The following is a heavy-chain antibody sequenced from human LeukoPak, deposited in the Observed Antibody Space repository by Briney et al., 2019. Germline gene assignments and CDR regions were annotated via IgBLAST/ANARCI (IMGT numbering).Heavy chain of an antibody. CDR2: IYHSGST. J-gene: IGHJ4*02. Sequence: SETLSLTCTVSGGSISSGGYYWSWIRQPPGKGLEWIGYIYHSGSTYYNPSLKSRVTISVDRSKNQFSLKLSSVTAADTAVYYCARGRVGTIYWGQGTLVTVSS. CDR1: GGSISSGGYY. V-gene: IGHV4-30-2*01. CDR3: ARGRVGTIY. D-gene: IGHD1-1*01.